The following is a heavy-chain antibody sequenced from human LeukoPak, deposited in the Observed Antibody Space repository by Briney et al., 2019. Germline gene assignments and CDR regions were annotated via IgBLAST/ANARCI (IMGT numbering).Heavy chain of an antibody. CDR2: ISAYNGNT. D-gene: IGHD3-3*01. J-gene: IGHJ6*03. Sequence: ASVKVSCKASGYTFTSYGISWVRQAPGQGLEWMGWISAYNGNTNYAQKLQGRVTMTTDTSTSTAYMELRSLRSDDTAVYYCARVPHDFWSGYSYYYYYMDVWGKGTTVTVSS. V-gene: IGHV1-18*01. CDR1: GYTFTSYG. CDR3: ARVPHDFWSGYSYYYYYMDV.